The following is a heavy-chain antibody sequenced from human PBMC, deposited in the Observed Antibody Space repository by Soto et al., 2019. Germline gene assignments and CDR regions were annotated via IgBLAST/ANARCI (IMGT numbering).Heavy chain of an antibody. V-gene: IGHV1-8*01. CDR2: MNPNSGNT. CDR1: GYTFTSYD. CDR3: ARGLVAGYDFWSGYYQHADFDAFDI. D-gene: IGHD3-3*01. Sequence: QVQLMQSGAEVKKPGASVKVSCKASGYTFTSYDINWVRQATGQGLEWMGWMNPNSGNTGYAQKFRGRSTMASTACISTAYMVLSRLRSGDTAVYYCARGLVAGYDFWSGYYQHADFDAFDIWGQGTMVTVSS. J-gene: IGHJ3*02.